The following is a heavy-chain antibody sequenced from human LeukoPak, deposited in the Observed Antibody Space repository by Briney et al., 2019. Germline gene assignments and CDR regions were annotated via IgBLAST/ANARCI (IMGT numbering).Heavy chain of an antibody. V-gene: IGHV3-23*01. J-gene: IGHJ4*02. CDR2: TSSSNAGT. D-gene: IGHD2-21*01. Sequence: PSETLSLTCAVYGGSFSGYYWSWIRQPPGKGLEWVSATSSSNAGTYYADSVRGRFTISRDNSKNTLYLQMNSLRAEDAAVYYCARAPVTSCRGAYCYPFDYWGQGTLVTVSS. CDR3: ARAPVTSCRGAYCYPFDY. CDR1: GGSFSGYY.